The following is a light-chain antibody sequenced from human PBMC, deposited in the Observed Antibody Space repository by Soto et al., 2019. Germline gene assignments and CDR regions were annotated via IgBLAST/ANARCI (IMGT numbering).Light chain of an antibody. CDR2: GAS. Sequence: MQMTQSPSSLSATVGDRVTITCRASQGISNELGWYQQRPGKAPKVLIYGASNLQSGVPSRFSGSGSGTVFTLTISSLQSDDFAVYYCQQYLDWPRTFGQGSKV. V-gene: IGKV1-6*01. CDR1: QGISNE. CDR3: QQYLDWPRT. J-gene: IGKJ1*01.